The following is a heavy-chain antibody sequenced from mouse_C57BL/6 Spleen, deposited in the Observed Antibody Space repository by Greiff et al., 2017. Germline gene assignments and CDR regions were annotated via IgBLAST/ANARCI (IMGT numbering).Heavy chain of an antibody. CDR1: GYTFTSYW. V-gene: IGHV1-50*01. CDR3: ARSDSSGYHFAY. D-gene: IGHD3-2*02. CDR2: IDPSDSYT. J-gene: IGHJ3*01. Sequence: VQLQQPGAELVKPGASVKLSCKASGYTFTSYWMQWVNQRPGQGLEWIGEIDPSDSYTNYNQKFKGKATLTVDTSSSTAYMQLSSLTSEDSAVYYCARSDSSGYHFAYWGQGTLVTVSA.